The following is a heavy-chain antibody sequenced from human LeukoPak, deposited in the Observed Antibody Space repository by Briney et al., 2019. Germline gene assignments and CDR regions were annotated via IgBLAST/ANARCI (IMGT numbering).Heavy chain of an antibody. CDR3: ARADRSLDY. CDR2: IWYDGSNK. J-gene: IGHJ4*02. CDR1: GFTFSSYG. Sequence: GGSLRLSCAPSGFTFSSYGMHWVREAPGKGLEWVAVIWYDGSNKYYADSVKGRFTISRDNSKNTLYLQMNSLRAEDTAVYYCARADRSLDYWGQGTLVTVSS. V-gene: IGHV3-33*01. D-gene: IGHD1-26*01.